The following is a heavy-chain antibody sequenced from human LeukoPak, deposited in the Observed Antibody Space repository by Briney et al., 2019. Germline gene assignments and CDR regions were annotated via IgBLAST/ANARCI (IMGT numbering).Heavy chain of an antibody. CDR2: IYSGGST. Sequence: PGGSLRLSCAASGFTVSSNYMSWVPQAPGKGLEWVSVIYSGGSTYYADSVKGRFTISRDNSKNTLYLQMNSLRAEDTAVYYCARRSLSGWYLDYWGQGTLVTVSS. J-gene: IGHJ4*02. V-gene: IGHV3-66*01. CDR3: ARRSLSGWYLDY. CDR1: GFTVSSNY. D-gene: IGHD6-19*01.